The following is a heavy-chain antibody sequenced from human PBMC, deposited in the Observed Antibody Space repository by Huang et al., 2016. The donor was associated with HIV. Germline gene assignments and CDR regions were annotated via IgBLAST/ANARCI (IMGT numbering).Heavy chain of an antibody. V-gene: IGHV1-18*01. CDR3: ARFRGPQVTLNWLDP. CDR2: GSTYNGHT. J-gene: IGHJ5*02. Sequence: QVQLVQSGPEMKKPGASVNVSCQASGYTFFTYSISWVRPAPGQGLEWMGWGSTYNGHTNYAQKFQGRLTLTTDVSTSSAYMELKNLRSDDTAVYYCARFRGPQVTLNWLDPWGQGTLVTVSS. D-gene: IGHD3-10*01. CDR1: GYTFFTYS.